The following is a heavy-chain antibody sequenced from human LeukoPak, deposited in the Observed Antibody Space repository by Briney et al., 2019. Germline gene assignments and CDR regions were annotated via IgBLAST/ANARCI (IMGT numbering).Heavy chain of an antibody. V-gene: IGHV3-7*01. CDR3: ARDRVWTVLY. CDR2: INQDGSEK. D-gene: IGHD6-13*01. Sequence: GGSLRLSCAASGFTFSSYWMNWVRQAPGKGLEWVANINQDGSEKYYVDSVKGRSTISRDKAKNSLYLQMDSLRAEDTAVYYCARDRVWTVLYWGQGTLVSVSS. J-gene: IGHJ4*02. CDR1: GFTFSSYW.